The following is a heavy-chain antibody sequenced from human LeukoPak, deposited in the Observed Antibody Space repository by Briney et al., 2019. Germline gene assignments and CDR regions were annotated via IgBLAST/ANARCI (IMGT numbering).Heavy chain of an antibody. D-gene: IGHD6-13*01. V-gene: IGHV4-4*07. Sequence: PSETLSLTCTVSGGSISSYYWSWIRQPAGKGLEWIGRIYTSGSTNYNPSLKSRVTMSVDTSKNQFSLKLSSVTAADTAVYYCARESGGSSESIINFDYWGQGTLVTVSS. CDR3: ARESGGSSESIINFDY. CDR1: GGSISSYY. J-gene: IGHJ4*02. CDR2: IYTSGST.